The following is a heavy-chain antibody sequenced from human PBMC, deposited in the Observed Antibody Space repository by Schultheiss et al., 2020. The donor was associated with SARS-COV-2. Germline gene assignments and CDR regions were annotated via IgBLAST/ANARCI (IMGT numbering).Heavy chain of an antibody. D-gene: IGHD3-10*01. V-gene: IGHV1-69*04. Sequence: SVKVSCKASGYTFTSYAMNWVRQAPGQGLEWMGRIIPILGIANYAQKFQGRVIMTADTSSSTVYMDLRGLTSDDTAVYYCARSGDLPYYYYGLDVWGQGTTVTVSS. CDR3: ARSGDLPYYYYGLDV. CDR1: GYTFTSYA. J-gene: IGHJ6*02. CDR2: IIPILGIA.